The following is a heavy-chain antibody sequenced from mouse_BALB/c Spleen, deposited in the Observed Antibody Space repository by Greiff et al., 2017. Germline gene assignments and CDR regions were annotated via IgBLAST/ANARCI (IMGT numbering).Heavy chain of an antibody. CDR3: ACYYYGSGAY. J-gene: IGHJ3*01. V-gene: IGHV1S81*02. Sequence: QVQLQQPGAELVKPGASVKLSCKASGYTFTSYWMHWVKQRPGQGLEWIGETNPSNGRTNYNEKFKSKATLTVDKSSSTAYMQLSSLTSEDSAVYYCACYYYGSGAYWGQGTLVTVSA. D-gene: IGHD1-1*01. CDR1: GYTFTSYW. CDR2: TNPSNGRT.